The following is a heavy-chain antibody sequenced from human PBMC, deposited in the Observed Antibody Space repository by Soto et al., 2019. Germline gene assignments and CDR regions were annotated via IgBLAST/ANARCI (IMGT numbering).Heavy chain of an antibody. CDR2: IGGSGGRT. CDR1: GFTFNSYV. D-gene: IGHD5-18*01. Sequence: GGSLRLSCEASGFTFNSYVMSWVRQAPGKGLERVSVIGGSGGRTYYADSVKGRFTISRDNSKNTLYLQMNSLRAEDTAVYYCTKLGYSYGGIDYWGQGTLVTVSS. CDR3: TKLGYSYGGIDY. V-gene: IGHV3-23*01. J-gene: IGHJ4*02.